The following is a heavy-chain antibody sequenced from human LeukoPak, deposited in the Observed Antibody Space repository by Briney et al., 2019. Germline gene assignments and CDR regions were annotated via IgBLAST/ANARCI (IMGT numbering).Heavy chain of an antibody. CDR1: GFNFSSYG. CDR3: ARTLTVAGTGSFDY. V-gene: IGHV3-30*02. CDR2: IRHDDSNK. D-gene: IGHD6-19*01. J-gene: IGHJ4*02. Sequence: GGSLRLSCAASGFNFSSYGMHSVRQAPGKGLEWLEFIRHDDSNKIYAASKQGRPTISRDNSKNTLYLQMNSLRVEDTAVYYCARTLTVAGTGSFDYWGQGTLVTVSS.